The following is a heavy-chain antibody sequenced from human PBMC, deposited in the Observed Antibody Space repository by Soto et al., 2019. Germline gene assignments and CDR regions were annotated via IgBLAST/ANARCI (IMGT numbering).Heavy chain of an antibody. J-gene: IGHJ4*02. Sequence: EVQLVESGGGLVKPGGSLRLSCAASGFTFSTYIMNWVRQAPGKGLEWVSSISSSSTYIYYADSVKGRFTISRDNAKNSLYLQMNSLRAEDTAVYYCARGGYCSSTSCPLLPVAYWGQGTLVTVSS. V-gene: IGHV3-21*01. D-gene: IGHD2-2*01. CDR3: ARGGYCSSTSCPLLPVAY. CDR1: GFTFSTYI. CDR2: ISSSSTYI.